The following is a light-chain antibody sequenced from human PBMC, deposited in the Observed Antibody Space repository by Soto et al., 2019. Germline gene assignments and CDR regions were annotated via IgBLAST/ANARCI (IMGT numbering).Light chain of an antibody. J-gene: IGLJ2*01. V-gene: IGLV2-14*01. CDR1: SSDVGGYNY. Sequence: QSALTQPASVSGSPGQSITISCTGTSSDVGGYNYVSWYQQHPGKAPKLMIYDVSNRPSGVSNSFSGSKSGNTASLTISGLQAEDEADYYCSSYTSSSTLEFGGGTKLTVL. CDR2: DVS. CDR3: SSYTSSSTLE.